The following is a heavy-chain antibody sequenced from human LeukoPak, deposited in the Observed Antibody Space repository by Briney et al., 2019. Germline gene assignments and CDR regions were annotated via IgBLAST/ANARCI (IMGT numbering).Heavy chain of an antibody. CDR1: GFTFSSYA. Sequence: GGSLRLSCAASGFTFSSYAMSWVRQAPGKGLEWVSAISGSGGSTYYADSVKGRFTISRDNSKNTLYLQMNSLRAEDTAAYYCAKDRGVEDDAFDIWGQGTMVTVSS. CDR3: AKDRGVEDDAFDI. V-gene: IGHV3-23*01. D-gene: IGHD3-10*01. J-gene: IGHJ3*02. CDR2: ISGSGGST.